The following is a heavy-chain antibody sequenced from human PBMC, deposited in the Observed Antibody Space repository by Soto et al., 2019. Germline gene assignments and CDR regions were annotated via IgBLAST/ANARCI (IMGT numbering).Heavy chain of an antibody. J-gene: IGHJ4*02. CDR3: AHIVVAGLGYYFDY. CDR1: GFSLSSTRMA. CDR2: IYWDDDK. V-gene: IGHV2-5*02. Sequence: QITLKESGPTLVKPTQTLTLTCTFSGFSLSSTRMAVGWIRQPPGKALEWLALIYWDDDKRYSPFLKSRLTIPKDTSKNQVVLTMSNMDPVGTARYYCAHIVVAGLGYYFDYWGQGTLVTVSS. D-gene: IGHD6-19*01.